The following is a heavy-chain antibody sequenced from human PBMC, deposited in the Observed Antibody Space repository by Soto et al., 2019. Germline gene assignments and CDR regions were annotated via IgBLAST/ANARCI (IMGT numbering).Heavy chain of an antibody. CDR2: INPADSDT. CDR1: GYSFTSYW. CDR3: ARAYDGSAFDL. J-gene: IGHJ3*01. V-gene: IGHV5-51*01. Sequence: PGESLKISCKGSGYSFTSYWIGWVRQMPGKGLEWMGIINPADSDTRYSPSFQGQVTISADKSISSAYLQWSSLKASDTAIYYCARAYDGSAFDLWGQGTLVTVSS. D-gene: IGHD3-22*01.